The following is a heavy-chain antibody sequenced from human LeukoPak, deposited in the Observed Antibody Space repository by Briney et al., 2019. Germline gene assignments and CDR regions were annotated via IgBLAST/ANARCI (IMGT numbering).Heavy chain of an antibody. Sequence: SETLPLTCTVYGGSISSYYWSWLRQPPGKGLEWIGYIYYSGSTNYNPSLKSRVNISVDTSKNQFSLKLSSVTAAVTAVYYCARVFNHYDSSGYLDYWGQGTLVTVSS. CDR1: GGSISSYY. J-gene: IGHJ4*02. CDR3: ARVFNHYDSSGYLDY. D-gene: IGHD3-22*01. V-gene: IGHV4-59*01. CDR2: IYYSGST.